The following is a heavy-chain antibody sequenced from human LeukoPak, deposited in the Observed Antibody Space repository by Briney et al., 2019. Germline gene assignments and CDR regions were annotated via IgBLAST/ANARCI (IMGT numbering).Heavy chain of an antibody. CDR3: SRESGAFCPFGY. CDR2: ISLTGQT. CDR1: GGSISGTNW. Sequence: PSGTLSLTCGVSGGSISGTNWWSWVRQSPGQGLEWIGEISLTGQTNYNPSLSGRVTMLLDGSSNHLSLHLTSVTAADTATYYCSRESGAFCPFGYWGQGTLVIVPS. J-gene: IGHJ4*02. D-gene: IGHD1-26*01. V-gene: IGHV4-4*02.